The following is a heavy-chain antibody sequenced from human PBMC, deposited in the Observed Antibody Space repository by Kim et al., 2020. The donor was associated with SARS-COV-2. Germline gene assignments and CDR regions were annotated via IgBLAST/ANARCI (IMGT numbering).Heavy chain of an antibody. CDR1: GGSISSSSYY. CDR3: ARNLPYYDFWSGYYRQDAFDI. D-gene: IGHD3-3*01. J-gene: IGHJ3*02. Sequence: SETLSLTCTVSGGSISSSSYYWGWIRQPPGKGLEWIGSIYYSGSTYYNPSLKSRVTISVDTSKNQFSLKLSSVTAADTAVYYCARNLPYYDFWSGYYRQDAFDIWGQGTMVTVSS. V-gene: IGHV4-39*01. CDR2: IYYSGST.